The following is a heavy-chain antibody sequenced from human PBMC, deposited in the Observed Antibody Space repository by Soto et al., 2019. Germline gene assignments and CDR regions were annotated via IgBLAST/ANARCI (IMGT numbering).Heavy chain of an antibody. J-gene: IGHJ6*02. CDR1: GGSFSGYY. D-gene: IGHD3-10*01. CDR2: INHSGST. Sequence: SETLSLTCAVYGGSFSGYYWSWIRQPPGKGLEWIGEINHSGSTNYNPSLKSRVTISVDTSKNQFSLKLSSVTAADTAVYYCARSNVLLWFGEPNRRYYGMDVWGQGTTVTVSS. V-gene: IGHV4-34*01. CDR3: ARSNVLLWFGEPNRRYYGMDV.